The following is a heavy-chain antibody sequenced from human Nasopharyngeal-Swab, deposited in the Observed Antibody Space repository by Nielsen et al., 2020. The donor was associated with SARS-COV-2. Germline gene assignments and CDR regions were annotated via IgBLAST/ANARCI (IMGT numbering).Heavy chain of an antibody. CDR1: GFTFSSYG. CDR2: ISYDGSNK. V-gene: IGHV3-30*18. J-gene: IGHJ5*02. Sequence: GGSLRLSCAASGFTFSSYGMHWVRQAPGKGLEWVAVISYDGSNKYYADSVKGRFTISRDNSKNTLYLQMYSLRAEDTAVYYCAKDPSYSYDWFDPWGQGTLVTVSS. D-gene: IGHD1-26*01. CDR3: AKDPSYSYDWFDP.